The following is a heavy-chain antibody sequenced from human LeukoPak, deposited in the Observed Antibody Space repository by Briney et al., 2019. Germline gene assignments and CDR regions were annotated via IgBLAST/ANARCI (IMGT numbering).Heavy chain of an antibody. CDR2: LYYSGST. CDR3: ARVNTMIVVVIPDAFDI. Sequence: SQTLSLTCTVSGGSFSSGSYYWSWIRQPPGKGRVWIGYLYYSGSTNYNPSLKSRVTISVDTAKNQFSLKLSSVTAADTAVYYCARVNTMIVVVIPDAFDIWGQGTMVTVSS. CDR1: GGSFSSGSYY. D-gene: IGHD3-22*01. V-gene: IGHV4-61*01. J-gene: IGHJ3*02.